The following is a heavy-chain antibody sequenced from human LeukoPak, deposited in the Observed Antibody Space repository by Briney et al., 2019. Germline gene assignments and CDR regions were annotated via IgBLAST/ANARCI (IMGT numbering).Heavy chain of an antibody. D-gene: IGHD4-17*01. CDR2: ISSSSSYI. J-gene: IGHJ4*02. CDR1: GFTFSSYS. V-gene: IGHV3-21*01. CDR3: ARDLNTVTTYYFDY. Sequence: GGSLRLSCAASGFTFSSYSMNWVRQAPGKGLEWVSCISSSSSYIYYADSVKGGFTFSRDNAKNSLYLQMHSLSAEDTAVYYCARDLNTVTTYYFDYWGQGTLVTVSS.